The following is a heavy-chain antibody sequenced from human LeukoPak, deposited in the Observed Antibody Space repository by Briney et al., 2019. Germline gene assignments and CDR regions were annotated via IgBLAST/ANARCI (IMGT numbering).Heavy chain of an antibody. CDR2: ISAYNGNT. Sequence: ASVKVSCKASGYTFTSYGISWVRQAPGQGLEWMGWISAYNGNTNYAQKLQGRVTMTTDTSTCTAYMEMRRLRSDDTAVYYCARVPLRFRVVPNPVGWFDPWGQGTLVTVSS. V-gene: IGHV1-18*01. CDR1: GYTFTSYG. J-gene: IGHJ5*02. D-gene: IGHD3-3*01. CDR3: ARVPLRFRVVPNPVGWFDP.